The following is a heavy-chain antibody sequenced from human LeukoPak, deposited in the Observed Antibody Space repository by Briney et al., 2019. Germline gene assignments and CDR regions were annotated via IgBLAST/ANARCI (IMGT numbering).Heavy chain of an antibody. J-gene: IGHJ4*02. CDR1: GFTFSSYS. V-gene: IGHV3-21*01. CDR2: ISSSSSSYI. D-gene: IGHD3-10*01. Sequence: GGSLRLSCAASGFTFSSYSMNWVRQAPGKGLEWVSSISSSSSSYIYYADSVKGRFTISRDNAKNSLYLQMNSLRAEDTAVYYCARYYYGSGSYGSWFFVDYWGQGTLVTVSS. CDR3: ARYYYGSGSYGSWFFVDY.